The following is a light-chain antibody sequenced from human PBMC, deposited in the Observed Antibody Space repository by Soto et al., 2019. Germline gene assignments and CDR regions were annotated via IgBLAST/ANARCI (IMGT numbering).Light chain of an antibody. CDR2: GAF. J-gene: IGKJ1*01. Sequence: EIVLTQSPGTLSLSPGERATLYCRASQRISSNYLAWYQKKPGQAPRILIYGAFSRATGIPDRFSGSGSGTDFTLTISRVEPEDFAVFYCQQYDSSPGTFGQGTKVEIK. V-gene: IGKV3-20*01. CDR3: QQYDSSPGT. CDR1: QRISSNY.